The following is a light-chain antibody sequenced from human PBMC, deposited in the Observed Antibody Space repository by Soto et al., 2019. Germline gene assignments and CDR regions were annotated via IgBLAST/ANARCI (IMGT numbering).Light chain of an antibody. V-gene: IGKV1-39*01. J-gene: IGKJ1*01. CDR2: STS. CDR1: QSITNY. CDR3: QQSFSFPRT. Sequence: DIQMTQSPSSLSASVGDRVTITCRASQSITNYLHWYQQKPGKAPKLLISSTSTFQTEVPSRFSGSGSAADFTLAISSLQLEDSGTYYCQQSFSFPRTFGQGTKVDI.